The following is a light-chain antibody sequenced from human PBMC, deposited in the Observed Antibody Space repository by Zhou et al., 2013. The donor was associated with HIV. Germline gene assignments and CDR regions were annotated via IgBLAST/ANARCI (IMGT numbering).Light chain of an antibody. V-gene: IGKV1-5*03. CDR2: KAS. J-gene: IGKJ1*01. CDR1: QSISSW. Sequence: DIQMTQSPSTLSASVGDRVTITCRASQSISSWLAWYQQKPGKAPNLLIYKASTLDTGVPSRFSGSGSGAEFTLTISSLQPDDFATYYCQQFDNVPWTFGQGTKVEI. CDR3: QQFDNVPWT.